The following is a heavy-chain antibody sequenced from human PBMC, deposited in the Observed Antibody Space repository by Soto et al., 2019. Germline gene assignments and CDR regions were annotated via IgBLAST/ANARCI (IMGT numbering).Heavy chain of an antibody. D-gene: IGHD2-21*02. V-gene: IGHV3-23*01. Sequence: EVQLLESGGGFVQPGGSLRLSCAASGFTFRTYTMNWVRQTPGKRLEWVSGIIGGDGATYYAASVKGRLTISRDNSKNTLYLQMNSLRVEDTAVYDCTKDARPDGDWEFDYWGQGNLVTVSS. CDR2: IIGGDGAT. CDR3: TKDARPDGDWEFDY. J-gene: IGHJ4*02. CDR1: GFTFRTYT.